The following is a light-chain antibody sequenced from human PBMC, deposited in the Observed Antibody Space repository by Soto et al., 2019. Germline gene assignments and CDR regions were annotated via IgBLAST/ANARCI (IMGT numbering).Light chain of an antibody. V-gene: IGKV3-11*01. Sequence: EIVMTQSPATLSVSPGDRATLSCRASESVTSSLAWYQQRPGQAPRLLIYDTSTRAAGIAARFSGSGSGTDFTLTISSLEPEDIAVYYCQHRMNWPLTFGQGTRLEIK. J-gene: IGKJ5*01. CDR3: QHRMNWPLT. CDR1: ESVTSS. CDR2: DTS.